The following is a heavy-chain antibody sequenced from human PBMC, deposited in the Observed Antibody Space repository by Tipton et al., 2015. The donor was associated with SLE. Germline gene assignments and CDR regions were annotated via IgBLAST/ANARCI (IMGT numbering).Heavy chain of an antibody. Sequence: TLSLTCTVSGDTIDGNTYFWDWIRQPPGKGLMLIGSISYSGATSYNPSLKSRVTISVETSKNHFSLSLISVTAADTAVYYCARLTPWGYDYWGPGMLVTVSS. D-gene: IGHD7-27*01. V-gene: IGHV4-39*07. J-gene: IGHJ4*02. CDR3: ARLTPWGYDY. CDR1: GDTIDGNTYF. CDR2: ISYSGAT.